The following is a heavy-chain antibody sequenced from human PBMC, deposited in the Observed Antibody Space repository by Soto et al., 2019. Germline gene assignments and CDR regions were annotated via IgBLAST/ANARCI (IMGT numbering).Heavy chain of an antibody. CDR2: ISYDGSNK. V-gene: IGHV3-30*03. CDR1: GFTFSSYG. CDR3: GGGDLVRIDY. D-gene: IGHD4-17*01. Sequence: QVQLVESGGGVVQPGRSLRLSCAASGFTFSSYGMHWVRQAPGKGLEWVAVISYDGSNKYYADSVKGRFTISRDNSKNTLYLQMNSLRAEDTAVYYCGGGDLVRIDYWGQGTLVTVSS. J-gene: IGHJ4*02.